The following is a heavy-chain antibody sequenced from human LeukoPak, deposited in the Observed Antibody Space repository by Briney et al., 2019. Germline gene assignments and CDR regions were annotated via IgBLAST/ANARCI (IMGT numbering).Heavy chain of an antibody. J-gene: IGHJ4*02. V-gene: IGHV4-39*01. Sequence: SETLSLTCTVSGGSISSSSYYWGWIRQPPGKGLEWIGSIYYSGSTYCNPSLKSRVTISVDTSKNQFSLKLSSVTAADTAVYYCARPHGYSSGWFTYWGQGTLVTVSS. D-gene: IGHD6-19*01. CDR3: ARPHGYSSGWFTY. CDR1: GGSISSSSYY. CDR2: IYYSGST.